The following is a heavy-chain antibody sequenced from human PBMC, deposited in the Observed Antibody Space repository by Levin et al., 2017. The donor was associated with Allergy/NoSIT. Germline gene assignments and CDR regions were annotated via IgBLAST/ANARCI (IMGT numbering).Heavy chain of an antibody. J-gene: IGHJ4*02. CDR3: ASPLYCSSTSCYTGGVDY. D-gene: IGHD2-2*02. CDR1: GFTFSDYY. V-gene: IGHV3-11*01. Sequence: GGSLRLSCAASGFTFSDYYMSWIRQAPGKGLEWVSYISSSGSTIYYADSVKGRFTISRDNAKNSLYLQMNSLRAEDTAVYYCASPLYCSSTSCYTGGVDYWGQGTLVTVSS. CDR2: ISSSGSTI.